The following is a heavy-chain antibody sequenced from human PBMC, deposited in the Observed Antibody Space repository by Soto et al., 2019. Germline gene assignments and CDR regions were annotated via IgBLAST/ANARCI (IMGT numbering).Heavy chain of an antibody. Sequence: PSETLSLTCTVGSISSYYWSWIRQSPGKGLEWIGHIYYSGSTNYNPSLKSRVTMSVDTSKNQFSLKLSSVTAADTAVYYCARHNGRGSGTYRRLNDAFDIWGQGTMVTVSS. CDR3: ARHNGRGSGTYRRLNDAFDI. J-gene: IGHJ3*02. D-gene: IGHD3-10*01. CDR2: IYYSGST. CDR1: GSISSYY. V-gene: IGHV4-59*08.